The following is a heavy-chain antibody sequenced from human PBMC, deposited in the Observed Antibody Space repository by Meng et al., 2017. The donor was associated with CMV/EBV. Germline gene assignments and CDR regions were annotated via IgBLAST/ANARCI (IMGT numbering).Heavy chain of an antibody. Sequence: GESLKISCASSGFTFSSYSMNWVRQAPRKWLEWVSSISSSSSYIYYADSVKGRFTISRDNAKNSLYLQMNSLRAEDTAVYYCGFSSWYKGPSGYWGQGTLVTVSS. CDR3: GFSSWYKGPSGY. CDR2: ISSSSSYI. V-gene: IGHV3-21*01. D-gene: IGHD6-13*01. CDR1: GFTFSSYS. J-gene: IGHJ4*02.